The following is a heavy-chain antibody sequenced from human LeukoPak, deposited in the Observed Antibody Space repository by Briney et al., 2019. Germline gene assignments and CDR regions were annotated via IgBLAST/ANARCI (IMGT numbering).Heavy chain of an antibody. CDR2: ISYDGSNK. CDR3: AKVGGSQGVFDY. D-gene: IGHD3-16*01. V-gene: IGHV3-30*18. J-gene: IGHJ4*02. Sequence: QPGRSLRLSCAASGFTFSSYGMHWVRQAPGKGLEWVAVISYDGSNKYYADSVKGRFTISRDNSKNTLYLQMNSLRAEDAAVYYCAKVGGSQGVFDYWGQGTLVTVSS. CDR1: GFTFSSYG.